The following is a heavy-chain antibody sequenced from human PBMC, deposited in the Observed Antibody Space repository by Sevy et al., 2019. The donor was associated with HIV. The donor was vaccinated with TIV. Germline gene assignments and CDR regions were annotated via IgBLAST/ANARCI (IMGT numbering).Heavy chain of an antibody. Sequence: GGSLRLSCAASGFTFSSYTMHWVRQAPGKGLEWVAFISYDGSRKYYADSVKGRFTISRDNSKNTLYLQMNNLRAEDTAVFYCARDLALSGSYSWLAYWGPGTLVTVSP. D-gene: IGHD1-26*01. CDR3: ARDLALSGSYSWLAY. J-gene: IGHJ4*02. CDR1: GFTFSSYT. V-gene: IGHV3-30*14. CDR2: ISYDGSRK.